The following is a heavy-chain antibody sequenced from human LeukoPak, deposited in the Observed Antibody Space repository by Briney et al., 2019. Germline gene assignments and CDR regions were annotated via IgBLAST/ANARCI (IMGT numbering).Heavy chain of an antibody. Sequence: ASVKVSCKASGYTFTSYGISWVRQAPGQGLEWMGWISAYNGNTNYAQKLQGRVTMTTDTSTSTAYMELRSLRSDDTAVYYCARPRMITFGGVIDHFDYWGQGTLVTVSS. CDR1: GYTFTSYG. D-gene: IGHD3-16*02. CDR3: ARPRMITFGGVIDHFDY. V-gene: IGHV1-18*01. J-gene: IGHJ4*02. CDR2: ISAYNGNT.